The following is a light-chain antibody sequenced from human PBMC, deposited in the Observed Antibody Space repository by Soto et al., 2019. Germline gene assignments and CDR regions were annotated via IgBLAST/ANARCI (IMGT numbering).Light chain of an antibody. V-gene: IGKV3-15*01. CDR3: QQRSNWIT. CDR2: GAS. J-gene: IGKJ5*01. Sequence: IEMTQSPATLSVSPGDRATLSCRANQSVRSNLAWYQQRPGQAPRLLIYGASTRAAGVPARFSGSGSGTDFTLTISRLEPEDSALYYCQQRSNWITFGQGTRLEIK. CDR1: QSVRSN.